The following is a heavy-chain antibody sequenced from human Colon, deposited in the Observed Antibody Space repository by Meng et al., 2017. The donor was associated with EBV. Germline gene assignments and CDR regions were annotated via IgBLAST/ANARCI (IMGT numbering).Heavy chain of an antibody. J-gene: IGHJ4*02. CDR2: IYYTGST. Sequence: QGRLQGAGPGLVKPSQNLSLTCTVSGGSINSGDYYWSWIRQPTGKGLEWIGYIYYTGSTYYNPSLKSRVTISMDTSKNQFSLRLSSVTAADTAVYYCARNYYFDYWGQGTLVTVSS. CDR3: ARNYYFDY. CDR1: GGSINSGDYY. V-gene: IGHV4-30-4*01.